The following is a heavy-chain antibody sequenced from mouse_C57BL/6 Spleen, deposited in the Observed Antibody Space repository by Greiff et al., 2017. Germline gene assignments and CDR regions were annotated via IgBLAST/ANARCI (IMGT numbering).Heavy chain of an antibody. CDR1: GYTFTSYW. CDR2: IYPGSGST. J-gene: IGHJ1*03. CDR3: AREDYSYLTRGYFDV. D-gene: IGHD2-12*01. Sequence: QVQLQQSGAELVKPGASVKMSCKASGYTFTSYWITWVKQRPGQGLEWIGDIYPGSGSTNYNEKFKSKATLTVDTSSSTAYMQLSSLTSEDSAVYYCAREDYSYLTRGYFDVWGTGTTVTVSS. V-gene: IGHV1-55*01.